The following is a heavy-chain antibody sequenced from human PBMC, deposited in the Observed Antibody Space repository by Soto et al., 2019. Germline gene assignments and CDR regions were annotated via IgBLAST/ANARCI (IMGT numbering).Heavy chain of an antibody. CDR1: VWSFSSYP. V-gene: IGHV1-69*01. Sequence: SLVNGSRKSAVWSFSSYPISRVRQAPGQGLEWMGGIIPIFGTANYAQKFQGRVTITADESTSTAYMELSSLRSEDTAVYYCATGVNHRLLGWGQGTLVTVSS. J-gene: IGHJ1*01. D-gene: IGHD2-2*01. CDR3: ATGVNHRLLG. CDR2: IIPIFGTA.